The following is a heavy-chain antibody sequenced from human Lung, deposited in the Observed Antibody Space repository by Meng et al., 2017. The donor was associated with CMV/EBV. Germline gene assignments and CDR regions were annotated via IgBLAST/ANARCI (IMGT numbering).Heavy chain of an antibody. CDR3: ARGKQDAWELLAY. Sequence: RQESGQGVVDPSWTWSPPSVALGVSISSIIRWTWVRQPPGKGLEWIGDIDDSGSTNYNPSLNSRISISLDKSKNHFSLKVNSVTAADTAVYYCARGKQDAWELLAYWGQGALVTVSS. V-gene: IGHV4-4*02. D-gene: IGHD1-26*01. CDR1: GVSISSIIR. CDR2: IDDSGST. J-gene: IGHJ4*02.